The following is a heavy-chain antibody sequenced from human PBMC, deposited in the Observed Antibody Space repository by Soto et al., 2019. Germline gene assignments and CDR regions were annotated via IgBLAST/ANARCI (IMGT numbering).Heavy chain of an antibody. Sequence: PGESLKISCKGSGYSFTDYWIAWVRQMPGKGLEWMGIIYPRDSDTRYSPSFQGQVTISADKSINTAYVQWSSLKASDTAVYYCARFGALLPAAMSWFDPWGQGTLVTVSS. CDR3: ARFGALLPAAMSWFDP. D-gene: IGHD2-2*01. CDR1: GYSFTDYW. V-gene: IGHV5-51*01. CDR2: IYPRDSDT. J-gene: IGHJ5*02.